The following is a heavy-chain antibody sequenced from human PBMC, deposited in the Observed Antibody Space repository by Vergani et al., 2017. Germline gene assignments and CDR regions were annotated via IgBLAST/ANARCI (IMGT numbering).Heavy chain of an antibody. Sequence: EVQLVESGGGLVKPGGSLRLSCAASGFTFSSYAMSWVRQAPGKGLEWVSAISGSGGSTYYADSVKGRFTISRDNSKNTLYLQMNSLRAEDTAVYYCARETGGYDRRYYYYYGMDVWGQGTTVTVSS. CDR1: GFTFSSYA. J-gene: IGHJ6*02. CDR3: ARETGGYDRRYYYYYGMDV. D-gene: IGHD5-12*01. CDR2: ISGSGGST. V-gene: IGHV3-23*04.